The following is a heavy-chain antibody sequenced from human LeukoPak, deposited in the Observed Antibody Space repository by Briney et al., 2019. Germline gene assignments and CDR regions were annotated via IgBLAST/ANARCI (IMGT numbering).Heavy chain of an antibody. CDR2: IIPIFGTA. J-gene: IGHJ2*01. CDR3: AGTTVTTSYWYFDL. Sequence: GSSVNVSCKASGGTFSSYAISWVRQAPGQGLEWMGGIIPIFGTANYAQKFQGRVTITTDESTSTAYMELSSLRSEDTAVYYCAGTTVTTSYWYFDLWGRGTLVTVSS. CDR1: GGTFSSYA. D-gene: IGHD4-11*01. V-gene: IGHV1-69*05.